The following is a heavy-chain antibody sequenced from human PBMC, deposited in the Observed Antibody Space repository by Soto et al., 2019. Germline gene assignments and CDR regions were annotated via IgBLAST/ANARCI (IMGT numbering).Heavy chain of an antibody. Sequence: ASVKVSCKVSGYTLTELSMHWVRQAPGKGLEWMGGFDPEDGETIYAQKFQGGVTMTEDTSTDTAYMELSSLRSEDTAVYYCATVPGWELLVSPSWYFDYWGQGTLVTVSS. CDR3: ATVPGWELLVSPSWYFDY. CDR1: GYTLTELS. D-gene: IGHD1-26*01. CDR2: FDPEDGET. V-gene: IGHV1-24*01. J-gene: IGHJ4*02.